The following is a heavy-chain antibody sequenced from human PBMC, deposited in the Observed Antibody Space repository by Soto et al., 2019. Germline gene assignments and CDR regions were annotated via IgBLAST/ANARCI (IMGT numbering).Heavy chain of an antibody. D-gene: IGHD4-4*01. V-gene: IGHV2-5*02. CDR3: AHRVDYRGSRKTGYFDY. CDR2: IYWDDDK. Sequence: SAPTLVNPTQTLTLTCSFSGFSLSTTGVAVGWIRQPPGKALECLVLIYWDDDKRYSPSLKSRLTITRDTSKNQVVLTMTDMDPVDTATYYCAHRVDYRGSRKTGYFDYWGQGILGTVSS. J-gene: IGHJ4*02. CDR1: GFSLSTTGVA.